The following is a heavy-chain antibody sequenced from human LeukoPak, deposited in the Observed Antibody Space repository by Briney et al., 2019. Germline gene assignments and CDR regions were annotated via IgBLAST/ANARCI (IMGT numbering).Heavy chain of an antibody. CDR3: ARIGIAVAGTRLDAFDI. V-gene: IGHV3-11*03. CDR2: ISRSSSYT. J-gene: IGHJ3*02. Sequence: GGSLRLSCAASGFTFSTFAMSWVRQAPGKGLEWVSYISRSSSYTNYADSVKGRFTISRDNAKNSLYLRMNSLRAEDTAVYYCARIGIAVAGTRLDAFDIWGQGTVVTVSS. D-gene: IGHD6-19*01. CDR1: GFTFSTFA.